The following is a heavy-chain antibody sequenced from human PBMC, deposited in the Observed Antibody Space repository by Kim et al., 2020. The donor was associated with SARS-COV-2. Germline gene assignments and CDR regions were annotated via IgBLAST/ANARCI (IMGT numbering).Heavy chain of an antibody. J-gene: IGHJ6*02. V-gene: IGHV4-31*03. CDR2: IYYSGST. Sequence: SETLSLTCTVSGGSISSGGYYWSWIRQHPGKGLEWIGYIYYSGSTYYNPSLKSRVTISVDTSKNQFSLKLSSVTAADTAVYYCARDLIEGDGYTSYYYYGMDVWGQGTTVTVSS. D-gene: IGHD5-12*01. CDR3: ARDLIEGDGYTSYYYYGMDV. CDR1: GGSISSGGYY.